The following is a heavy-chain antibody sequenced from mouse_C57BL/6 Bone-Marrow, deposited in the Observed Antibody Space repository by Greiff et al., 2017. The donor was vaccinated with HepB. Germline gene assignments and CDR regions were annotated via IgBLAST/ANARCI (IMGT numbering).Heavy chain of an antibody. Sequence: QVQLKQSGAELVRPGTSVKVSCKASGYAFTNYLIEWVKQRPGQGLEWIGVINPGSGGTNYNEKFKGKATLTADKSSSTAYMQLSSLTSEDSAVYFCARDGSTPYYAMDYWGQGTSVTVSS. CDR1: GYAFTNYL. CDR2: INPGSGGT. CDR3: ARDGSTPYYAMDY. J-gene: IGHJ4*01. D-gene: IGHD1-1*01. V-gene: IGHV1-54*01.